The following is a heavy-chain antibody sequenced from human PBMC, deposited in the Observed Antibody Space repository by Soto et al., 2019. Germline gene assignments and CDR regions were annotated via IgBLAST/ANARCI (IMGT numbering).Heavy chain of an antibody. CDR2: ISYDGSNK. CDR1: GFTFSSYA. J-gene: IGHJ1*01. D-gene: IGHD6-6*01. CDR3: AREYSSSSVYFQH. Sequence: QVQLVESGGGVVQPGRSLRLSCAASGFTFSSYAMHWVRRAPGKGLEWVAVISYDGSNKYYADSVKGRLTISRDNSKNTLYLQMNSLTAEDTAVYYCAREYSSSSVYFQHWGQGTLVTVSS. V-gene: IGHV3-30-3*01.